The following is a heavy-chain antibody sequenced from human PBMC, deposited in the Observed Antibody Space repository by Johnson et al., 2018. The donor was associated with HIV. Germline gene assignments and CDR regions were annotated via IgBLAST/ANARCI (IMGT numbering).Heavy chain of an antibody. J-gene: IGHJ3*02. CDR3: AKGRGTIFGEVIWYGFDI. V-gene: IGHV3-9*01. D-gene: IGHD3-3*01. Sequence: EVQLVESGGGLVQPGGSLRLSCAASGFTFSSYWMSWVRQAPGKGLDWVSCINWNSGTIGYADSVKGRFTISRDNAKNSLYLQMNRLRAEDTALYYCAKGRGTIFGEVIWYGFDIWGQGTMGTVSS. CDR2: INWNSGTI. CDR1: GFTFSSYW.